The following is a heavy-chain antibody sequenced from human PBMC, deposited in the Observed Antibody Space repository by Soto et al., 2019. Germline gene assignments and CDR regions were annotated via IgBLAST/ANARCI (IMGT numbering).Heavy chain of an antibody. Sequence: SVKVSCKASGGTFSSYAISWVRQAPGQGLEWMGGIVPIFGTANYAQKFQGRVTITADESTSTAYMELSSLRSEDTAVYYCARYCSSTSCYGWDYYYGMDVWGQGTTVTVSS. D-gene: IGHD2-2*01. J-gene: IGHJ6*02. CDR1: GGTFSSYA. V-gene: IGHV1-69*13. CDR2: IVPIFGTA. CDR3: ARYCSSTSCYGWDYYYGMDV.